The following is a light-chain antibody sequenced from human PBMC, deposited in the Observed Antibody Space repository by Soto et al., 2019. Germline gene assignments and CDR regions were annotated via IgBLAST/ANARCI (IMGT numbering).Light chain of an antibody. CDR2: KTS. J-gene: IGKJ1*01. Sequence: DIQMTQSPSTLSASVGDRVTITCRASQSISTWLAWYQQKPGKAPKVLISKTSSLESGVPSRFSGSGSETEFTLTISSLQPDDFATYYCQQYETYWTFGPGTKVEIK. V-gene: IGKV1-5*03. CDR1: QSISTW. CDR3: QQYETYWT.